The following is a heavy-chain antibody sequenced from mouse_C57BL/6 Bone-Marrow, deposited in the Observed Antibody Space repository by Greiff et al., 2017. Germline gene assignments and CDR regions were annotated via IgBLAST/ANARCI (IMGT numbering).Heavy chain of an antibody. J-gene: IGHJ3*01. Sequence: EVQRVESGGGLVKPGGSLKLSCAASGFTFSDYGMHWVRQAPEKGLEWVAYISSGSSTIYYADPVKGRFTISRDNAKNTLFLEMTSLRSEDTAMCYCARGDYGIAWFAYWGQGTLVTVSA. D-gene: IGHD1-1*01. CDR3: ARGDYGIAWFAY. V-gene: IGHV5-17*01. CDR2: ISSGSSTI. CDR1: GFTFSDYG.